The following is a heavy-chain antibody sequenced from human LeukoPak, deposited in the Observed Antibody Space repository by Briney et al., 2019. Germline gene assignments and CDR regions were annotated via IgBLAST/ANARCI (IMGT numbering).Heavy chain of an antibody. V-gene: IGHV4-34*01. CDR1: GGSFSGYY. Sequence: SETLSLTCAVYGGSFSGYYWSWIRQPPGKGLEWIGEINHSGSTNYNPSLKSRVTISVDTSKDQFSLTLSSVTAADTAVYYCARVMGSGWYPDWGQGTLVTVSS. D-gene: IGHD6-19*01. CDR3: ARVMGSGWYPD. CDR2: INHSGST. J-gene: IGHJ4*02.